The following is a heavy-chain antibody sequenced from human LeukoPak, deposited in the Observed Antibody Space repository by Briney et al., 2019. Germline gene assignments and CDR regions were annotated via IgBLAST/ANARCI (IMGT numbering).Heavy chain of an antibody. CDR3: ATGSYGDYYYGMDV. CDR2: FDPEDGET. V-gene: IGHV1-24*01. CDR1: GYTLTELS. D-gene: IGHD1-26*01. Sequence: ASVKVSCKVSGYTLTELSMHWVRRAPGKGLEWMGGFDPEDGETIYAQKFQGRVTMTEDTSTDTAYMELSSLRSEDTAVYYCATGSYGDYYYGMDVWGQGTTVTVSS. J-gene: IGHJ6*02.